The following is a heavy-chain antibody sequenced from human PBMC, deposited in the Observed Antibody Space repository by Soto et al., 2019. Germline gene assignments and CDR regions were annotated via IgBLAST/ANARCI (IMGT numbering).Heavy chain of an antibody. J-gene: IGHJ4*02. CDR1: GFTFSSYA. Sequence: QVQLVESRGGVVQPGRSLRLSCAASGFTFSSYAMHWVRQAPGKGLEWVAVISYDGSNKYYADSVKGRFTISRDNSKNTLYLQMNSLRAEDTAVYYCARGADAYYDYVWGSYRSPNFDYWGQGTLVTVSS. D-gene: IGHD3-16*02. V-gene: IGHV3-30-3*01. CDR3: ARGADAYYDYVWGSYRSPNFDY. CDR2: ISYDGSNK.